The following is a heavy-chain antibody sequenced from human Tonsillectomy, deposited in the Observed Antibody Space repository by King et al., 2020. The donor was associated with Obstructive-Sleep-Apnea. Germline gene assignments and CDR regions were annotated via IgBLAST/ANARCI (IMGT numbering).Heavy chain of an antibody. D-gene: IGHD6-13*01. J-gene: IGHJ2*01. CDR2: VSFDGTSK. CDR3: AGDSYSGPAYGSSWLCDL. Sequence: VQLVESGGGVVQPGRSLRLSCAASGFTFNTYPMHWVRQAPGKGLEWVALVSFDGTSKYYADSVKGRLTVSRDNSENTLFLQMNSLRPEDTAVYFCAGDSYSGPAYGSSWLCDLGARGTLLTVSS. V-gene: IGHV3-30*04. CDR1: GFTFNTYP.